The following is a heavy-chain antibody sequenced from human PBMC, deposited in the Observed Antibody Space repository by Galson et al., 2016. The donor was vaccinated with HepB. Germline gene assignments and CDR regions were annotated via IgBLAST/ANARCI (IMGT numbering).Heavy chain of an antibody. V-gene: IGHV3-30*03. CDR3: AWGMVFARH. J-gene: IGHJ4*02. Sequence: SLRLSCAATGFPFSNYGMHWGRQAPGKGLEWAAVISYDGTKKYYADSVKGRFTISGDNSKNTLYLQMNSLRVEDTAVYYCAWGMVFARHWGQGTLVTVSS. CDR1: GFPFSNYG. D-gene: IGHD2-8*01. CDR2: ISYDGTKK.